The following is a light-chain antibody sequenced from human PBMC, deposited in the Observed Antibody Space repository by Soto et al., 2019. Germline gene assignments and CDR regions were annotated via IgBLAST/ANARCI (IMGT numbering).Light chain of an antibody. CDR2: DAS. Sequence: DIQMTQSPSTLSASVGDIVTITCRASQSICSWLAWYQQKPGEAPKLLIYDASSLESGVPSRFSGSGSGTEFTLTISSLQPDDFATYYCQQHNSYPYTFGQGTKLEIK. CDR1: QSICSW. CDR3: QQHNSYPYT. V-gene: IGKV1-5*01. J-gene: IGKJ2*01.